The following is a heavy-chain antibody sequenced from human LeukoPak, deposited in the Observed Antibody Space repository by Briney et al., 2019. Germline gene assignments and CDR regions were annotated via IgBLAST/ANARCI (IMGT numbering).Heavy chain of an antibody. D-gene: IGHD3-3*01. J-gene: IGHJ4*02. CDR3: ASSGFWSGYKPLDY. V-gene: IGHV4-39*07. CDR1: GGSISSSSYY. Sequence: SETLSLTCTVSGGSISSSSYYWGWIRQPPGKGLEWIGEINHSGSTNYNPFLKSRVTISVDTSKNQFSLKLSSVTAADTAVYCCASSGFWSGYKPLDYWGQGTLVTVSS. CDR2: INHSGST.